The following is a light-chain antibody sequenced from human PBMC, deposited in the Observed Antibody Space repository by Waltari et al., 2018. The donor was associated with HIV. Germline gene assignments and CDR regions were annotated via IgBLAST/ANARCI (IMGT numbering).Light chain of an antibody. V-gene: IGKV3-15*01. CDR1: PSVSNS. Sequence: EIVMPQSPATLSVSPGGRPNLSCRASPSVSNSLVWYQQRPGQAPRLLIYGASTRATGIPGRFSGSGSGTEFTLTINSLQSEDFAVYYCQQYNSWPRTFGQGTKVEVK. CDR2: GAS. CDR3: QQYNSWPRT. J-gene: IGKJ1*01.